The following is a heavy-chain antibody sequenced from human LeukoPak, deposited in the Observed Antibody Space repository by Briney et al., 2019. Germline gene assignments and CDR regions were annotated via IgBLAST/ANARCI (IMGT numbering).Heavy chain of an antibody. CDR1: AFTFSDYW. J-gene: IGHJ4*02. CDR3: ARETNWTPDY. CDR2: IKGDGSEI. V-gene: IGHV3-7*05. Sequence: PGGSLRLSCAASAFTFSDYWMSWVRQPPGKGLKWVANIKGDGSEIYYMDSVKGRFTISRDNAKNSLYLQMNSLTAEDAAVYYCARETNWTPDYWGQGTLVTVSS. D-gene: IGHD1-1*01.